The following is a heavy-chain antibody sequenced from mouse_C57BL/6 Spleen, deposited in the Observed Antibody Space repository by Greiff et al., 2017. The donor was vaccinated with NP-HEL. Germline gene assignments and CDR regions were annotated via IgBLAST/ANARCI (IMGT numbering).Heavy chain of an antibody. Sequence: QVQLQQPGTELVKPGASVKLSCKASGYTFTSYWMHWVNQRPGQGLEWIGNINPSNGGTNYNEKFKSKATLTVDKSSSTAYMQLSSLTSEDSAVYYCARFTTVVARWYFDVWGTGTTVTVSS. D-gene: IGHD1-1*01. CDR2: INPSNGGT. V-gene: IGHV1-53*01. J-gene: IGHJ1*03. CDR3: ARFTTVVARWYFDV. CDR1: GYTFTSYW.